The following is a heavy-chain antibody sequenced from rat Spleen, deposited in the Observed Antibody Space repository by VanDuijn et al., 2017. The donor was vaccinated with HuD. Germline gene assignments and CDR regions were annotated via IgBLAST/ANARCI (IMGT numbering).Heavy chain of an antibody. J-gene: IGHJ2*01. CDR2: ISYDGSST. CDR1: GFTFSDYY. V-gene: IGHV5-7*01. CDR3: AVAGYGY. Sequence: EVQLVESGGGLVQPGRSLKLSCAASGFTFSDYYMAWVRQAPTKGLEWVATISYDGSSTYYRISVKGRFTISRANSENTVYLQMNSLRSEDTATYYCAVAGYGYWGQGVMVTVSS. D-gene: IGHD4-3*01.